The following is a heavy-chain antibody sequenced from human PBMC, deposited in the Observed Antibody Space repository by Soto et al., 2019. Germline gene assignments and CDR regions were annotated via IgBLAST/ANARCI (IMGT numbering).Heavy chain of an antibody. CDR1: GGTFGRNS. Sequence: SVKVSCKASGGTFGRNSINWVRQAPGQGLEWMGGIIPMFGTANHAQKFRDRIVITADESTNTAYLELNSLRYEDTAIYYCARPQGSGWRFNALDFWGQGTVVTVSS. J-gene: IGHJ3*01. V-gene: IGHV1-69*13. CDR2: IIPMFGTA. CDR3: ARPQGSGWRFNALDF. D-gene: IGHD6-19*01.